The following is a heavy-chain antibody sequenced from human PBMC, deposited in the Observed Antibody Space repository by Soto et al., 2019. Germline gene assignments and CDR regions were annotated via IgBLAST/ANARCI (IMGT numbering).Heavy chain of an antibody. V-gene: IGHV3-30-3*01. J-gene: IGHJ4*02. CDR2: ISYDGSNN. Sequence: GGSRTLSCAAGGFSFSRFSMHWVRQAPGKGLEWVALISYDGSNNFYADSVKGRFTISRDNPKNALYLQMNSLRTEDTVLFYWARELTGVYYRAYWGRGTVVTVSS. CDR1: GFSFSRFS. D-gene: IGHD7-27*01. CDR3: ARELTGVYYRAY.